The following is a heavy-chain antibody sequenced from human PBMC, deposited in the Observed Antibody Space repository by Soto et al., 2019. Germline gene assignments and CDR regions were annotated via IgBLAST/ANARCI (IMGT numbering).Heavy chain of an antibody. CDR1: GYTFTSYG. CDR2: ISAYNVNS. D-gene: IGHD4-17*01. J-gene: IGHJ4*02. Sequence: GASVKFSCKASGYTFTSYGISWVRQAPGQGLEWMGLISAYNVNSNYAQKLQGRVTMTTDPSTSTAYMELRSLRSDDTAVYYCARVHDYGDFSFDYWGQGTLVTVSS. V-gene: IGHV1-18*01. CDR3: ARVHDYGDFSFDY.